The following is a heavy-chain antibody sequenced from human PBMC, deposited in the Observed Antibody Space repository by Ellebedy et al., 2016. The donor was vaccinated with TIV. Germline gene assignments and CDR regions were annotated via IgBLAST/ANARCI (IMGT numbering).Heavy chain of an antibody. CDR1: GGSISSYY. CDR2: IYISGST. V-gene: IGHV4-4*07. Sequence: SETLSLXXTVSGGSISSYYWSWIRQPAGKGLEWIGRIYISGSTNYNPSFKSRVIMSVDTSKNQFSLNLRSVTAADTAVYYCARDHVEMATILSAFDNWGQGIMVTVSS. CDR3: ARDHVEMATILSAFDN. J-gene: IGHJ3*02. D-gene: IGHD5-24*01.